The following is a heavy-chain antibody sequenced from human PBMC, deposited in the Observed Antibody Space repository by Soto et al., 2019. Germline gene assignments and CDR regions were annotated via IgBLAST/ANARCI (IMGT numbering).Heavy chain of an antibody. Sequence: GGSLRLSCAASGFTFSSYAMHWVRQAPGKGLEWVAVISYDGSNKYYADSVKGRFTISRDNAKNTLYLQTNSLRAEDTAVYYCARDWTDIVVVPAAMPNDAFDIWGQGTMVTVSS. CDR3: ARDWTDIVVVPAAMPNDAFDI. CDR1: GFTFSSYA. CDR2: ISYDGSNK. D-gene: IGHD2-2*01. V-gene: IGHV3-30-3*01. J-gene: IGHJ3*02.